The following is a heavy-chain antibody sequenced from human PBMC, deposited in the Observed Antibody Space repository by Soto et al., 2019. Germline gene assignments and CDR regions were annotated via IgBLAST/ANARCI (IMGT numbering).Heavy chain of an antibody. V-gene: IGHV1-69*13. Sequence: GASVKVSCKASGGTFSSYAISWVRQAPGQGFEWMGGIIPIFGTANYAQKFQGRVTITADESTSTAYMELSSLRSEDTAVYYCASYDSSGYYFPLGAFDIWGQGTMVTVSS. CDR3: ASYDSSGYYFPLGAFDI. J-gene: IGHJ3*02. CDR2: IIPIFGTA. D-gene: IGHD3-22*01. CDR1: GGTFSSYA.